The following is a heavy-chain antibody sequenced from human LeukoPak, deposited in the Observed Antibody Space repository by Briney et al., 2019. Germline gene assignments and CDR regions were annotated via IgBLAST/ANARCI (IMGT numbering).Heavy chain of an antibody. Sequence: SETLSLTCAVYGGSFSGYYWSWIRQPPGKGLEWIGEINHSGSTNYNPSLKSRVTISVDTSKNQFPLKLSSVTAADTAVYYCARGGVATIDDWGQGTLVTICS. CDR2: INHSGST. CDR1: GGSFSGYY. V-gene: IGHV4-34*01. D-gene: IGHD5-12*01. CDR3: ARGGVATIDD. J-gene: IGHJ4*02.